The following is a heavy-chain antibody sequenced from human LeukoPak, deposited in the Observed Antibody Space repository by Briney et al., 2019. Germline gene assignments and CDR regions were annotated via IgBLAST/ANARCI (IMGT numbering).Heavy chain of an antibody. D-gene: IGHD2-15*01. CDR1: GGSISGSY. V-gene: IGHV4-59*01. CDR3: ARRHCSGGSCYVDN. J-gene: IGHJ4*02. Sequence: PSETLSLTCSVSGGSISGSYWTWIRQPPGKGLEWIGYIYYSGSTNYNPSLKSRVTISVDTSKNQFSLKLSSVTAADTAVYYCARRHCSGGSCYVDNWGRGTLVTVSS. CDR2: IYYSGST.